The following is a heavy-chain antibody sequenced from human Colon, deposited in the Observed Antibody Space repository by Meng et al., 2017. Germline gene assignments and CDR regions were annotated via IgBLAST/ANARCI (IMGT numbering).Heavy chain of an antibody. D-gene: IGHD3-10*02. V-gene: IGHV6-1*01. CDR2: TYYRSKYYN. J-gene: IGHJ4*02. CDR1: GASVSSNSAA. CDR3: ARDWGDVRGGFDF. Sequence: QAQLQQSGPGLVEPSQTHSLTCAISGASVSSNSAAWNWIRQSPSRGLEWLGRTYYRSKYYNDYALSVKSRITINPDTSKNQFSLQLNSVTPEDTAIYYCARDWGDVRGGFDFWGQGTLVTVSS.